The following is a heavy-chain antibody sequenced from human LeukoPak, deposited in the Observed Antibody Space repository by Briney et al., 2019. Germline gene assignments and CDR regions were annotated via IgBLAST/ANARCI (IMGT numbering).Heavy chain of an antibody. V-gene: IGHV4-39*07. Sequence: SETLSLTCTVSGGSISSSSYYWSWIRQPPGKGLEWIGEINHSGSTNYNPSLKSRVTISVDTSKNQFSLKLSSVTAADTAVYYCARLPRSLGGYSYGRYYYYYMDVWGKGTTVTVSS. CDR1: GGSISSSSYY. J-gene: IGHJ6*03. CDR3: ARLPRSLGGYSYGRYYYYYMDV. D-gene: IGHD5-18*01. CDR2: INHSGST.